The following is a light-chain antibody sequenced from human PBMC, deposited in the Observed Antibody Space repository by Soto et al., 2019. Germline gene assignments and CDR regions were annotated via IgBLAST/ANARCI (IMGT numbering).Light chain of an antibody. J-gene: IGKJ1*01. Sequence: PGAKGTVCSRVSQNFGSTYLACYQQKRGQAPRFLIYGASSRATGIPDRFSGSGSGTEFTLTISSLQPDDFATYYCQHYNSYSEAFGQGTKVDIK. CDR3: QHYNSYSEA. V-gene: IGKV3-20*01. CDR1: QNFGSTY. CDR2: GAS.